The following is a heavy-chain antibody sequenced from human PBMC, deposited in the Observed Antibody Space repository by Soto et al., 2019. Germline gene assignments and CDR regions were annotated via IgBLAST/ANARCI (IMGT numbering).Heavy chain of an antibody. CDR3: ASDGDPGYSFWSGPLGGGRFDP. CDR2: IVPLFGTA. Sequence: QVQLVQSGAEVKEPGSSVNVSCKTSGATFGTTAVTWVRQAPGQGLAWIGGIVPLFGTAKYAQKFRGRVTITADESTSTAYMELSSLRTDDTAVYYCASDGDPGYSFWSGPLGGGRFDPWGQGTLVTVSS. V-gene: IGHV1-69*12. D-gene: IGHD3-3*01. CDR1: GATFGTTA. J-gene: IGHJ5*02.